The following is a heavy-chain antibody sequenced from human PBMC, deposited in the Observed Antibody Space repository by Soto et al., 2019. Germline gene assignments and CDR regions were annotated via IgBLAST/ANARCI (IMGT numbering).Heavy chain of an antibody. V-gene: IGHV4-4*07. Sequence: LETMPHTSTVAEGYINDFCCSWVRQKDGKGLEWIGRIFSRGSTSFNPSLESRVAMSVDTSKNHFSLNLSSVTAADMAVYYCAREGSYSAYNFAHGIQLWSFDFWGQGALVTVYS. D-gene: IGHD5-12*01. CDR3: AREGSYSAYNFAHGIQLWSFDF. CDR1: EGYINDFC. J-gene: IGHJ4*02. CDR2: IFSRGST.